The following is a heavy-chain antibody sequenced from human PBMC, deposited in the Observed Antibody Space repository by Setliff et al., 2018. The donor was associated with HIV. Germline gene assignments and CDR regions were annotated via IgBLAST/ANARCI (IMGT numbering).Heavy chain of an antibody. CDR3: ARGGGYWFYNYGIDA. D-gene: IGHD2-8*02. CDR1: GYTFSNYG. CDR2: ITPYNGNR. V-gene: IGHV1-18*01. Sequence: ASVKVSCKASGYTFSNYGISWVRQAPGQGLEWMGWITPYNGNRNYAQNLQDRVTMTTDTSTNTAYMELSSLRSDDTAVYYCARGGGYWFYNYGIDAWGQGTTVTVSS. J-gene: IGHJ6*02.